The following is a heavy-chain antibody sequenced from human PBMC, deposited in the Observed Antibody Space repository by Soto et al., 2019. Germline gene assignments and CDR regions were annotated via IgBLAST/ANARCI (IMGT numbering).Heavy chain of an antibody. Sequence: PSETLSLTCTVSGGSISSYYWRWIGQPPGKGLEWIGYIYYSGSTNYNPSLKSRVTISVDTSKNQFSLKLSSVTAADTAVYYCARQGNYYGSGSFTNWFDPWGQGTLVTVS. D-gene: IGHD3-10*01. V-gene: IGHV4-59*08. CDR2: IYYSGST. J-gene: IGHJ5*02. CDR1: GGSISSYY. CDR3: ARQGNYYGSGSFTNWFDP.